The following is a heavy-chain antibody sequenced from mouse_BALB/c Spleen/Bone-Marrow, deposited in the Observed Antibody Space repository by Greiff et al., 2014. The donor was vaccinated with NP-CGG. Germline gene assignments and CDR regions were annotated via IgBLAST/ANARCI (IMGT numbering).Heavy chain of an antibody. D-gene: IGHD4-1*01. J-gene: IGHJ2*01. CDR3: ARNPVGRNYFDY. Sequence: VKLVESGPGLVQPSQSLSITCTVSGFSFPNYGVHWVRQSPGKGLEWLGVIWGGGSTDYNAAFISRLSISKDNSKSQVFFKMNSLQVNDTAIYYCARNPVGRNYFDYWGQGTTLTVSS. CDR1: GFSFPNYG. CDR2: IWGGGST. V-gene: IGHV2-2*02.